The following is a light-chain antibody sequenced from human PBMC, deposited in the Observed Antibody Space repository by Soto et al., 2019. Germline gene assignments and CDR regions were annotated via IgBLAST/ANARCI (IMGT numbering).Light chain of an antibody. CDR1: SSDVGGYNY. Sequence: VLTQPASVSGSPGQSITISCTGTSSDVGGYNYVSWYQHHPGKAPKLMMYDVSNRPSGVSNRFSGSKSGNTASLTISGLQPEDEADYYCCSYTTSNTRQIVFGTGTKVTVL. V-gene: IGLV2-14*03. J-gene: IGLJ1*01. CDR3: CSYTTSNTRQIV. CDR2: DVS.